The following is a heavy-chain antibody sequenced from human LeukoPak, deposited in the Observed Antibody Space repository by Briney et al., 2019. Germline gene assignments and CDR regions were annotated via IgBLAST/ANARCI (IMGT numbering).Heavy chain of an antibody. CDR2: IRYDGSNK. Sequence: PGGSLRLSCAASGFTFSSYAMHWVRQAPGKGLEWVAFIRYDGSNKYYADSVKGRFTISRDSSKNPLYLQMNSLRAEDTAVYYCAKDYYDFWSGLSFSYMDVWGKGTTVTVSS. D-gene: IGHD3-3*01. V-gene: IGHV3-30*02. CDR1: GFTFSSYA. J-gene: IGHJ6*03. CDR3: AKDYYDFWSGLSFSYMDV.